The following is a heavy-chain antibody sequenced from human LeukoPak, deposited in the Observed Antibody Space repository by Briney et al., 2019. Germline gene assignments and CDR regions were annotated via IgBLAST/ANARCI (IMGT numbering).Heavy chain of an antibody. J-gene: IGHJ4*02. D-gene: IGHD2-8*01. Sequence: SETLSLTCAVYGGSFSGYYWSWIRQPPGKGLEWIGEINHSGSTNYNPSLKSRVTISVDTSKNQFSLKLSSVTAADTAVYYCAGTIGYCTNGVCYFDYWGQGTLVTVSS. CDR1: GGSFSGYY. V-gene: IGHV4-34*01. CDR3: AGTIGYCTNGVCYFDY. CDR2: INHSGST.